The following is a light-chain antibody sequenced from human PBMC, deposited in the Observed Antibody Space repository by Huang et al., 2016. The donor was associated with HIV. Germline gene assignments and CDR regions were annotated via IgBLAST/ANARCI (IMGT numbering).Light chain of an antibody. V-gene: IGKV3-11*01. CDR1: QSVSSY. CDR2: DAS. J-gene: IGKJ2*01. CDR3: QQRSNWPPYT. Sequence: EIVFTQSPATLSLSPGERATLSCRASQSVSSYLAWYQQKPGQAPRLLIYDASNRATGIPARFSGSGSGTDFTLTISSLEPDDFAVYYCQQRSNWPPYTFGQGTKLEIK.